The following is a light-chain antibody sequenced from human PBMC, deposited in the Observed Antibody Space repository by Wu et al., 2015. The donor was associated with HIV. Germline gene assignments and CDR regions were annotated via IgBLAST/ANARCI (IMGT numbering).Light chain of an antibody. CDR1: QSVRDD. Sequence: DIVMTQSPATLSVSPGERVTLSCRASQSVRDDLAWYQQKPGQSPRLLISGASTRASGVPDRFSGSGYGTDFTLNINRLEPEDIALYFCQQYYFWPTFGGGTRVGDQ. J-gene: IGKJ4*01. V-gene: IGKV3-15*01. CDR2: GAS. CDR3: QQYYFWPT.